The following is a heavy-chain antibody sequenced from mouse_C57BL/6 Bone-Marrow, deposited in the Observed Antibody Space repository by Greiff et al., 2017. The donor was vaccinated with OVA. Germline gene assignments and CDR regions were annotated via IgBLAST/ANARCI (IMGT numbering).Heavy chain of an antibody. Sequence: VKLQESGPELVKPGASVKISCKASGYSFTSYYIHWVKQRPGQGLEWIGWIYPGSGNTKYNEKFKGKATLTADTSSSTAYMQLSSLTSEDSAVYYCAGENYSNFLWGQGTTLTVSS. CDR3: AGENYSNFL. CDR2: IYPGSGNT. V-gene: IGHV1-66*01. CDR1: GYSFTSYY. J-gene: IGHJ2*01. D-gene: IGHD2-5*01.